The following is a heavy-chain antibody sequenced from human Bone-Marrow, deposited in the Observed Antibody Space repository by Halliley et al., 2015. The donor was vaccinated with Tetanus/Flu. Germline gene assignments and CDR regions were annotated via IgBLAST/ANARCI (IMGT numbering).Heavy chain of an antibody. CDR2: ISGYNSNI. D-gene: IGHD3-3*01. Sequence: QVQLVQSGAEVKKPGASVKVSCKASGYTLTRYSTSWVRQAPGQGLEWMGWISGYNSNINYAQKLLGRVTMTIDTSANTAYMELRSLRSDDTAVYYWAREESLRFLEWLSPDYWGQGTLVIVS. V-gene: IGHV1-18*01. CDR1: GYTLTRYS. CDR3: AREESLRFLEWLSPDY. J-gene: IGHJ4*02.